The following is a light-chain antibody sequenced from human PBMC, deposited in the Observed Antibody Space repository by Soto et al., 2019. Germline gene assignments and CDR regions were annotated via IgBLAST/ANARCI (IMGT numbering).Light chain of an antibody. CDR2: AAS. J-gene: IGKJ4*01. CDR3: QQYNDWPQT. CDR1: QSVSTN. V-gene: IGKV3-15*01. Sequence: EGVLTQAPATLSVSTGERATLSCRASQSVSTNLAWYQQKPGQAPRLLIYAASTRATGIPARFSGSGSGTEFTLTISSLQSEDFAVYYCQQYNDWPQTFGGGTKVDIK.